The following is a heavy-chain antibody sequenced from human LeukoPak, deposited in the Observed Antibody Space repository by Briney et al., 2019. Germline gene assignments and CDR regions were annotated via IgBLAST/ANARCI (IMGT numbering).Heavy chain of an antibody. CDR1: GFTFDDYG. J-gene: IGHJ4*02. V-gene: IGHV3-20*04. D-gene: IGHD2-15*01. Sequence: GGSLRLSCAASGFTFDDYGMSWVRQAPGKGLEWVSGINWNGGSTGYADSVKGRFTISRDNDKNSLYLQMNSLRAEDTAVYYCANLCSIGSCYFLPFDYWGQGILVTVSS. CDR3: ANLCSIGSCYFLPFDY. CDR2: INWNGGST.